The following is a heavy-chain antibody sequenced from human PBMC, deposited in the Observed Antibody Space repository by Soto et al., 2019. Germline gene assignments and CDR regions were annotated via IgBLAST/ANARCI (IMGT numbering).Heavy chain of an antibody. D-gene: IGHD3-10*01. CDR3: ASLAIGTIIRGAPDF. J-gene: IGHJ4*02. Sequence: QVHLVESGGGLVKPGGSLRLSCAASGFTFSDYYMTWIRQAPGKGLEWVSYISSGGSSIYYADSVKGRFTISRDNAKNSLYLQMNSLRAEDTAMYYCASLAIGTIIRGAPDFWGQGILVTVSS. CDR2: ISSGGSSI. V-gene: IGHV3-11*01. CDR1: GFTFSDYY.